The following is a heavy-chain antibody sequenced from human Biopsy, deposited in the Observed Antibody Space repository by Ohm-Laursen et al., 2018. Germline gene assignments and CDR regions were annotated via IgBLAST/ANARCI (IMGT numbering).Heavy chain of an antibody. D-gene: IGHD2-15*01. J-gene: IGHJ1*01. V-gene: IGHV1-2*02. CDR1: GYTFTGQN. CDR3: AKGQDLRGGAEYFQH. Sequence: SSVKVSCKASGYTFTGQNLHWERQVPGQGLEWMGWINPHSGTTKFAQDFQGRVTMTRDTSITTAYMELRRLRSDGRAVYYCAKGQDLRGGAEYFQHWGQGALVTVSS. CDR2: INPHSGTT.